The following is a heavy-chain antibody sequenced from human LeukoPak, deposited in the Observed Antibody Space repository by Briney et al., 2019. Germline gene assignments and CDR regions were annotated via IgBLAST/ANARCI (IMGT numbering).Heavy chain of an antibody. CDR3: AKDDGPYSSPWYSVGLIDY. D-gene: IGHD6-13*01. J-gene: IGHJ4*01. Sequence: GGSLRLSCAASEFTYSAYAMSWVRQAPGKGLEWVSTISGDGRSTFYADSVKGRFTISRDNSKKTVYLQMNSLTTEDTGGYYCAKDDGPYSSPWYSVGLIDYWGQGTLVHGSS. V-gene: IGHV3-23*01. CDR1: EFTYSAYA. CDR2: ISGDGRST.